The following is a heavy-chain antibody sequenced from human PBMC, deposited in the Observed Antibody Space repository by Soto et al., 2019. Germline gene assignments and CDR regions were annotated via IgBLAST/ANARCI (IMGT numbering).Heavy chain of an antibody. D-gene: IGHD6-25*01. V-gene: IGHV3-23*01. CDR1: GFTFSSYD. CDR2: ISGSGGST. J-gene: IGHJ4*02. Sequence: PGGSLRLSCAASGFTFSSYDMRWVRQAPGKGLEWVSTISGSGGSTYYADSVKGRFTVSRDNTRNTLYLQMNSLRAEVMAVYYCLSSAPQPRFAYWGQGTLVT. CDR3: LSSAPQPRFAY.